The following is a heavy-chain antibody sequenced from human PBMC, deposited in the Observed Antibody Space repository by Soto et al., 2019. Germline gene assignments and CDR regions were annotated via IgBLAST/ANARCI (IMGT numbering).Heavy chain of an antibody. CDR1: GYAFTSYD. V-gene: IGHV1-8*01. Sequence: GSGKVSFKASGYAFTSYDINLVRQATGQGVEWIGWMNPNSGNTGYAQKFHGRVTMTRNTSISTAYMDLSSLRSEDTAVYYCARGGGYCSSGSCYYDYYYGMDVWGQGTPVTVSS. J-gene: IGHJ6*02. CDR2: MNPNSGNT. CDR3: ARGGGYCSSGSCYYDYYYGMDV. D-gene: IGHD2-15*01.